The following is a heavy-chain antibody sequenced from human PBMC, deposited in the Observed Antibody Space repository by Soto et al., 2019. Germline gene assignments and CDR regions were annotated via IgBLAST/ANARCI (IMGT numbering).Heavy chain of an antibody. CDR3: ARGRRITYYDFRSGTPGYFQH. Sequence: PGGSLRLSCAASGFTFSSYWMSWVRQAPGKGLEWVANIKQDGSEKYYVDSVKGRFTISRDNAKNSLYLQMNSLRAEDTAVYYCARGRRITYYDFRSGTPGYFQHWGQGTLVTVSS. J-gene: IGHJ1*01. CDR2: IKQDGSEK. V-gene: IGHV3-7*01. D-gene: IGHD3-3*01. CDR1: GFTFSSYW.